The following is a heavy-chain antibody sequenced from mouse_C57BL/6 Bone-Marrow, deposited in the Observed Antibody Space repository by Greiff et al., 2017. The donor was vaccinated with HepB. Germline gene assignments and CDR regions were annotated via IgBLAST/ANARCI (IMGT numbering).Heavy chain of an antibody. D-gene: IGHD1-1*02. J-gene: IGHJ2*01. CDR3: ARRGNYGYFDY. Sequence: QVQLKESGSELRSPGSSVKLSCKDFDSEVFPIAYMSWVRQKPGHGFEWIGGILPSIGRTIYGEKFEDKATLDADTLSNTAYLELNSLTSEDSAIYYCARRGNYGYFDYWGQGTTLTVSS. CDR1: DSEVFPIAY. V-gene: IGHV15-2*01. CDR2: ILPSIGRT.